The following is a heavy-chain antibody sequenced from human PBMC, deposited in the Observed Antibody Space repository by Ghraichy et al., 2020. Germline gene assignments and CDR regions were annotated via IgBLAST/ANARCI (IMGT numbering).Heavy chain of an antibody. V-gene: IGHV4-34*01. J-gene: IGHJ6*02. CDR2: INHSGST. CDR1: GGSFSGYY. Sequence: SETLSLTCAVYGGSFSGYYWSWIRQPPGKGLEWIGEINHSGSTNYNPSLKSRVTISVDTSKNQFSLKLSTVTAADTAVYYCARNYDFWSGRGWYYYYYGMDVWGQGTTVTVSS. CDR3: ARNYDFWSGRGWYYYYYGMDV. D-gene: IGHD3-3*01.